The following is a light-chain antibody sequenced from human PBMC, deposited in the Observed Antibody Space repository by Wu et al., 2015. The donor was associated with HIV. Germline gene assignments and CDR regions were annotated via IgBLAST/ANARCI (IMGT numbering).Light chain of an antibody. Sequence: AIQLVQSPSSLSASTGDKVTITCRASQDVGTYLGWYQQKPGRAPKLLIYAASTLETGVPSRFTGSGSGTQFSLNISCLQSEDFATYFCQQYHTFPFTFGGGTKVDVK. CDR1: QDVGTY. CDR3: QQYHTFPFT. CDR2: AAS. J-gene: IGKJ4*01. V-gene: IGKV1-8*01.